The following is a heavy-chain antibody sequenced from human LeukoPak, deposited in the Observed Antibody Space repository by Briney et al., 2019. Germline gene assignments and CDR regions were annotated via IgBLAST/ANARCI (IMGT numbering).Heavy chain of an antibody. Sequence: GGSLRLSSAASGFTFRSYAIYWVRQAPGKGLEWVSGISGSGGDTYFADSVKGRFTISRDNSKNTVFLQMDSLRAEDTAVYYCAKTTAGYSSGRYPGWPIDYWGQGALVTVSS. D-gene: IGHD6-19*01. CDR1: GFTFRSYA. J-gene: IGHJ4*02. V-gene: IGHV3-23*01. CDR2: ISGSGGDT. CDR3: AKTTAGYSSGRYPGWPIDY.